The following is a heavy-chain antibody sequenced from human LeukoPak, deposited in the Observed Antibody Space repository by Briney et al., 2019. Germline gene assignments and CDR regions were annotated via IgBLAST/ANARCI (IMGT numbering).Heavy chain of an antibody. CDR2: ISGSAVTT. D-gene: IGHD1/OR15-1a*01. Sequence: GSLKLSCSAPGFTFSNYAPHWVRPAPGEGLGWVSTISGSAVTTNYADSVKGRFTISRDNSKNTLYLQMNSLRVEDTALYYCAKDSSNKYAMDYWGQGTLVTVSS. CDR1: GFTFSNYA. J-gene: IGHJ4*02. CDR3: AKDSSNKYAMDY. V-gene: IGHV3-23*01.